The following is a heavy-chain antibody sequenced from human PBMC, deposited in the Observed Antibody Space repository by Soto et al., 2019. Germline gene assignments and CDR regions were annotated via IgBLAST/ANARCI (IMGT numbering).Heavy chain of an antibody. CDR1: GYTFTSYA. CDR2: INAGNGKT. D-gene: IGHD2-21*01. Sequence: QVQLVQSGAEEKKPGASVKVSCKASGYTFTSYAMHWVRQAPGQSLEWMGWINAGNGKTKYSQKFQGRVTITRDTSASTAYMELSSLRSEDTAVYYCARDLIAWTPTDSWGYYYFYGMGVWGQGTTATVSS. V-gene: IGHV1-3*05. J-gene: IGHJ6*02. CDR3: ARDLIAWTPTDSWGYYYFYGMGV.